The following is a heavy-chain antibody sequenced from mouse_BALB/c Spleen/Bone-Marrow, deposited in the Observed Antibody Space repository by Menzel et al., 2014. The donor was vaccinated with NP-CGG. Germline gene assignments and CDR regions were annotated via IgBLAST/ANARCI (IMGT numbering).Heavy chain of an antibody. D-gene: IGHD2-14*01. J-gene: IGHJ2*01. CDR3: ARGEVRGKDYFDY. Sequence: VQLQQSGAELMKPGASVKISCKATGYTFSSYWIEWVKQRPGHGLEWIGEILPGSGSTNYNERFKGKATFTADTSSNTAYMQLSSLTSEDSAVYYCARGEVRGKDYFDYWGQGTTLAVSS. V-gene: IGHV1-9*01. CDR1: GYTFSSYW. CDR2: ILPGSGST.